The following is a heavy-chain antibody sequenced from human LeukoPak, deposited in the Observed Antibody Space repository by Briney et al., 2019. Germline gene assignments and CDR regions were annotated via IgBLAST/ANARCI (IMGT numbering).Heavy chain of an antibody. D-gene: IGHD3-9*01. CDR1: GFTVSNNY. CDR2: IYVGGSA. V-gene: IGHV3-53*01. CDR3: ARLKIDGTHFDY. Sequence: GGSLRLSCAASGFTVSNNYMSWVRQTPGKGLEWVSVIYVGGSAYYADSVRGRFTISGDSSKNTLYLQMNSLRAEDTAVYYCARLKIDGTHFDYWGQGTLVTVSS. J-gene: IGHJ4*02.